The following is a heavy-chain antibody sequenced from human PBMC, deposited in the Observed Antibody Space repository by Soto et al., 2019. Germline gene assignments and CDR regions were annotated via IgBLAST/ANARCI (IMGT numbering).Heavy chain of an antibody. D-gene: IGHD6-19*01. CDR3: AREGYSSGWYYFGY. Sequence: PSETLSLTCTVSGGSISSYYWNWIRQPPGKGLEWIGYIYYSGSTNYNPSLKSRVAISVDTSKNQFSLKLSSVTAADTAVYYCAREGYSSGWYYFGYWGPGPLVTVSS. V-gene: IGHV4-59*01. J-gene: IGHJ4*02. CDR2: IYYSGST. CDR1: GGSISSYY.